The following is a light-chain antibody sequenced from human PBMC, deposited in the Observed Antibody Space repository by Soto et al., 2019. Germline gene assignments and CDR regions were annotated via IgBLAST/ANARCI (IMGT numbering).Light chain of an antibody. CDR1: QSISTW. Sequence: DIQMTQSPSTLSASVGDRVTITCRASQSISTWLARYQQKPGKVPKVLIYDASRLESGVPSRFSGSGSGTEFTLTISSLQPVDFATYYCQQYNTYSWTLGHGTKVDIK. CDR2: DAS. J-gene: IGKJ1*01. CDR3: QQYNTYSWT. V-gene: IGKV1-5*01.